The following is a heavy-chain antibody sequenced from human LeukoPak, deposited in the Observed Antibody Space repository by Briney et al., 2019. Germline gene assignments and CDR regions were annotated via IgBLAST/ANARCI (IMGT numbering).Heavy chain of an antibody. Sequence: GGSLRLSCAASGFTVSSSYMSWVRPAPGEGLEWGSIIYSGGSTYYADSVKGRFTISRHNSKNTLYLQMNSLRPEDTAVYYCARGGYSGYDYAFDMWGQGTMVTVSS. V-gene: IGHV3-53*04. CDR3: ARGGYSGYDYAFDM. CDR2: IYSGGST. D-gene: IGHD5-12*01. CDR1: GFTVSSSY. J-gene: IGHJ3*02.